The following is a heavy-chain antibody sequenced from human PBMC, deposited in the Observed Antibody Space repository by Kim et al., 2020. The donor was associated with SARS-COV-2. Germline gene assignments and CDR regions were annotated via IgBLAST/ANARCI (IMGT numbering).Heavy chain of an antibody. CDR2: ISSSSSYI. V-gene: IGHV3-21*01. CDR1: GFTFSSYS. CDR3: ARAGGTYYDFWSGYYTLGYFDY. D-gene: IGHD3-3*01. Sequence: GGSLRLSCAASGFTFSSYSMNWVRQAPGKGLEWVSSISSSSSYIYYADSVKGRFTISRDNAKNSLYLQMNSLRAEDTAVYYCARAGGTYYDFWSGYYTLGYFDYWGQGTLVTVSS. J-gene: IGHJ4*02.